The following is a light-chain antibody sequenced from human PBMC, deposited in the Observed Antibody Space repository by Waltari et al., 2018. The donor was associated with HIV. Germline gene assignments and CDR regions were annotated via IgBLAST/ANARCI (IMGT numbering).Light chain of an antibody. CDR3: SAYAGSSIFVV. J-gene: IGLJ2*01. Sequence: QSVLTQPASVSGSPGQSITISCTGTSIDIGGYIYVSWYQQPPGKAPKLLFDGVSNRPSGGPDRSSGSRSGNTASLTISGLQAEDEADYCCSAYAGSSIFVVFGGGTKLTVL. V-gene: IGLV2-14*01. CDR2: GVS. CDR1: SIDIGGYIY.